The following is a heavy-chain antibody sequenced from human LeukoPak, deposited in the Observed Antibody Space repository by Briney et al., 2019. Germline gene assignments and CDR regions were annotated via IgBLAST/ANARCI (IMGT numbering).Heavy chain of an antibody. Sequence: SETLSLTCTVSGGSISSYYWSWIRQPPGKGLEWIGYIYYSGSTNYNPSLKSRVTISVDTSKNQFSLKLSSVTAADTAVYYCARIAAAGPNWFDPWGQGTLVTVSS. CDR1: GGSISSYY. CDR2: IYYSGST. CDR3: ARIAAAGPNWFDP. D-gene: IGHD6-13*01. V-gene: IGHV4-59*08. J-gene: IGHJ5*02.